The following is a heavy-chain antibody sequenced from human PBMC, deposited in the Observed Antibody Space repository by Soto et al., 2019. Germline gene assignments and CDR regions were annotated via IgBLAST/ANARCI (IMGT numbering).Heavy chain of an antibody. CDR3: ARRGGTYYDFWSGYFNWFDP. CDR2: IYPGDSDT. Sequence: GESLKISCKGSGYSFTSYWIGWVRQMPGKGLEWMGIIYPGDSDTRYSPSFQGQVTISADKSISTAYLQWSSLKASDTAMYYCARRGGTYYDFWSGYFNWFDPWGQRTLVTVSS. J-gene: IGHJ5*02. D-gene: IGHD3-3*01. V-gene: IGHV5-51*01. CDR1: GYSFTSYW.